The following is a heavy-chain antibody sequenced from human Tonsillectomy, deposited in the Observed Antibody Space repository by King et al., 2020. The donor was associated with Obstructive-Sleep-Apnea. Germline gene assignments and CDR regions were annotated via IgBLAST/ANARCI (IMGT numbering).Heavy chain of an antibody. CDR3: ARGRFNGVIDY. Sequence: VQLVESGGGLVRPGGSLRLSCAASGLNFSSYDIHLVRQATGKGLYWVSAVGTAGDPYYPGSVNGRFTISIENAKNSVYLQMNSLKAGDTVVYYCARGRFNGVIDYWGQGTLVTVSS. CDR2: VGTAGDP. V-gene: IGHV3-13*05. D-gene: IGHD2-21*01. J-gene: IGHJ4*02. CDR1: GLNFSSYD.